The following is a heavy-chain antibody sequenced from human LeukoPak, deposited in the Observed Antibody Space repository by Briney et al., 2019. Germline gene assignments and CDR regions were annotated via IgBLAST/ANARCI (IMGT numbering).Heavy chain of an antibody. CDR2: IDWDDDK. J-gene: IGHJ4*02. CDR3: VRIRGPYIAAFDY. Sequence: SGPALVKPTQTLTLTCTFSGFSLSTSGMCVSWIRQPPGKALEWLARIDWDDDKYYSTSLKTRLTTSKDTSKNQVVLTMTNMDPVDTATYYCVRIRGPYIAAFDYWGQGTLVTVSS. CDR1: GFSLSTSGMC. V-gene: IGHV2-70*11. D-gene: IGHD6-25*01.